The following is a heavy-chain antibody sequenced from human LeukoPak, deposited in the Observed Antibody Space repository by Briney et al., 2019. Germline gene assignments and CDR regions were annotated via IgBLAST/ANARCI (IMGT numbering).Heavy chain of an antibody. CDR3: ARDKVWYYYGSGSYYKANWFDP. V-gene: IGHV3-30-3*01. J-gene: IGHJ5*02. CDR2: ISYDGSNK. CDR1: GFTFSSYA. D-gene: IGHD3-10*01. Sequence: PGGSLRLSCAASGFTFSSYAMHWVRQAPGKGLEWVAVISYDGSNKYYADSVKGRFTISRDNAKNSLYLQMNSLRAEDTAVYYCARDKVWYYYGSGSYYKANWFDPWGQGTLVTVSS.